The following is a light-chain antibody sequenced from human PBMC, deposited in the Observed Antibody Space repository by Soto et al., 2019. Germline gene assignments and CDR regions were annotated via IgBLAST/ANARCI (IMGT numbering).Light chain of an antibody. V-gene: IGLV8-61*01. Sequence: QTVVTQEPSFSVSPGGTVTLTCGLTSGSVSTTYYPSWYQQTPGQAPRTLIYSTNIRSSGVPDRFSGSILGNKAALTITGAQADDESDYHCMLYMGGGLVVVGGGTKLTVL. CDR3: MLYMGGGLVV. CDR2: STN. J-gene: IGLJ2*01. CDR1: SGSVSTTYY.